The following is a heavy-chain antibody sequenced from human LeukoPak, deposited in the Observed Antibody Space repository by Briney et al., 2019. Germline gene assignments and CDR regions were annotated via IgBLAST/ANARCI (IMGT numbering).Heavy chain of an antibody. V-gene: IGHV4-61*02. J-gene: IGHJ6*03. CDR2: ICTSGST. Sequence: SETLSLTCTVSGGSISSSSYYWSWIRQPAGKGLEWIGRICTSGSTNYNPSLKSRVTMSVDTSKNQSSLKLSSVTAADTAVYYCARAVGSGSFQTYYYYMDVWGKGTTVTISS. CDR3: ARAVGSGSFQTYYYYMDV. D-gene: IGHD3-10*01. CDR1: GGSISSSSYY.